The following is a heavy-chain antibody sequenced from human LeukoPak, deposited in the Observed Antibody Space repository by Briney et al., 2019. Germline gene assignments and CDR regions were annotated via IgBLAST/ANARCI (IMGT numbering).Heavy chain of an antibody. D-gene: IGHD2-2*01. V-gene: IGHV3-48*01. CDR2: ISSSSSTI. Sequence: GGSLRLSCAASGFTFSSYSMNWVRQAPGKGLEWVSYISSSSSTIYYADSVKGRFTISRDNAKNSLYLQMNSLRAEDTAVYYCARAAVVVPAATRANYYYYMDVWGKGTTVTVSS. J-gene: IGHJ6*03. CDR1: GFTFSSYS. CDR3: ARAAVVVPAATRANYYYYMDV.